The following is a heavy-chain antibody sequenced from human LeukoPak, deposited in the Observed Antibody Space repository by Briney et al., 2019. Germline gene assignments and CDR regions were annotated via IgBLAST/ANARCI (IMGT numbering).Heavy chain of an antibody. CDR1: GFTFDDYA. V-gene: IGHV3-43*02. D-gene: IGHD2-15*01. Sequence: GGSLRLSCAASGFTFDDYAMHWVRQAPGKGLEWVSLISGDGGSTYYADSVKGRFTISRDNSKNSLYLQMNSLRTEDTALYYCAKLGCSGGSCYFDYWGQGTLVTDSS. CDR3: AKLGCSGGSCYFDY. CDR2: ISGDGGST. J-gene: IGHJ4*02.